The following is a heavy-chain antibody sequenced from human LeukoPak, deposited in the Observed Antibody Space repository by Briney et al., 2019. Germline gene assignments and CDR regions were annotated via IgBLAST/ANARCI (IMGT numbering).Heavy chain of an antibody. CDR3: ARLDRSGWYWVDY. V-gene: IGHV5-10-1*01. CDR2: IDPSDSYT. Sequence: GESLKISCKGSGYSFTSYWISWVRQMPGKGREWMGRIDPSDSYTNYSPSFQCHVTISADKSISTAYLQWSSLKASDTAMYYCARLDRSGWYWVDYWGQGTLVTVSS. CDR1: GYSFTSYW. D-gene: IGHD6-19*01. J-gene: IGHJ4*02.